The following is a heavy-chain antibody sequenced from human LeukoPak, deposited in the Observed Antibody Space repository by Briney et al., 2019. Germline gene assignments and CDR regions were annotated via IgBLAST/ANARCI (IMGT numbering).Heavy chain of an antibody. J-gene: IGHJ4*02. V-gene: IGHV1-46*01. D-gene: IGHD5-18*01. CDR1: GYTFTSYY. Sequence: ASVKVFCKASGYTFTSYYIHWVRQAPGQGLEYMGIIRPSGSTAYAQKFQGRVTMTRDTSTSAVYMELSSLRSEDTAVYYCAREGPETYNFDFWGQGTQVTVSS. CDR3: AREGPETYNFDF. CDR2: IRPSGST.